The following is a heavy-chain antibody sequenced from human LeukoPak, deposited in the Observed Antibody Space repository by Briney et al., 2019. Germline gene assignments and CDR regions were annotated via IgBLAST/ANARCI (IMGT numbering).Heavy chain of an antibody. CDR2: ISGSGGST. CDR1: GLTLNRFD. Sequence: GGSLRLSCEASGLTLNRFDVSWVRQAPGKGLEWVSAISGSGGSTYYADSVKGRFTISRDNSKNTLYLQMNSLRAEDTAVYYCAKDGEAAANYGMDVWGQGTTVTVSS. D-gene: IGHD6-13*01. J-gene: IGHJ6*02. CDR3: AKDGEAAANYGMDV. V-gene: IGHV3-23*01.